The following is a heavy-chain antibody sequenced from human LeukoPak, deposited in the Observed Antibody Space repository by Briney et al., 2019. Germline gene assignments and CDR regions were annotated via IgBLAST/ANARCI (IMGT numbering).Heavy chain of an antibody. CDR1: GHTFTSYY. V-gene: IGHV1-46*01. Sequence: ASVKVSCKASGHTFTSYYMHWVRQAPGQGLEWMGIINPSGGSTSYAQKFQGRVTMTRDTSTSTVYMELSSLRSEDTAVYYCARAGTTTVTTSLNWFDPWGQGTLVTVSS. CDR3: ARAGTTTVTTSLNWFDP. J-gene: IGHJ5*02. CDR2: INPSGGST. D-gene: IGHD4-17*01.